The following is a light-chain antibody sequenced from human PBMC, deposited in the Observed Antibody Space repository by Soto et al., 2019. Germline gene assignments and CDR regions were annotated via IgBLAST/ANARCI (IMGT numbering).Light chain of an antibody. CDR1: QSVASNQ. CDR3: QQYGGSPQT. V-gene: IGKV3-20*01. J-gene: IGKJ1*01. CDR2: GVF. Sequence: EIVLTQSPDTLSFSPGEIATLSCRASQSVASNQLTWYQHKSGQAPRLLIHGVFTRANGIPDRFSGSGSGTDFTLTISRLEPEDFALYYCQQYGGSPQTFGQGTKVEIK.